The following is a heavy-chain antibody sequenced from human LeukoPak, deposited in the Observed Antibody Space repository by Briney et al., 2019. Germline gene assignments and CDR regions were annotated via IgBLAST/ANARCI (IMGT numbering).Heavy chain of an antibody. CDR3: ARVDSGDYVGI. D-gene: IGHD4-17*01. J-gene: IGHJ4*02. Sequence: GASVKVSCKASGYTFTSYYMHWVRQAPGQGLEWMGIINPSGGSTSYAQKFQGRVTMTRDTSTSTAYMELSSLRSEDTAVYYCARVDSGDYVGIWGQGTLVTVSS. V-gene: IGHV1-46*01. CDR1: GYTFTSYY. CDR2: INPSGGST.